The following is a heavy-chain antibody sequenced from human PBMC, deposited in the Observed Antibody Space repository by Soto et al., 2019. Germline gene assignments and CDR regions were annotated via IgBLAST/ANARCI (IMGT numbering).Heavy chain of an antibody. J-gene: IGHJ6*02. V-gene: IGHV3-30-3*01. D-gene: IGHD3-3*01. Sequence: GGSLRLSCAASGFTFSSYAMHLVRQAPGKGLEWVAVISYDGSNKYYADSAKGRFTISRDNSKNTLYLQMNRLRAEDTAVYYCARGHYEVYGMDVWGQGTTVTVSS. CDR3: ARGHYEVYGMDV. CDR2: ISYDGSNK. CDR1: GFTFSSYA.